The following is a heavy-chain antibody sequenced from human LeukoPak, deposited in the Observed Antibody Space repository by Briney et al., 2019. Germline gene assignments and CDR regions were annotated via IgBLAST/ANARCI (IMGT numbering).Heavy chain of an antibody. CDR1: GGSISSGGYY. Sequence: SQTLSLTCTVSGGSISSGGYYWSWIRQHPGKGLEWIGYIYYSGSTYYNPSLESRVTISVDTSKNQFSLKLSSVTAADTAVYYCARGVTYYDSSGLPGYFDYWGQGTLVTVSS. CDR2: IYYSGST. V-gene: IGHV4-31*03. J-gene: IGHJ4*02. D-gene: IGHD3-22*01. CDR3: ARGVTYYDSSGLPGYFDY.